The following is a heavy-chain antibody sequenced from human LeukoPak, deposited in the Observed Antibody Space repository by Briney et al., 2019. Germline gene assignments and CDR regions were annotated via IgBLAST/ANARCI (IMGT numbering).Heavy chain of an antibody. V-gene: IGHV3-7*01. Sequence: GGSLRLSCAASGFTFSSYSMNWVRQAPGKGLEWVANIKQDGSEKYYVDSVRGRFTISRDNAKNSLYLQMNSLRAEDTAAYFCARVNIVETYPLFDYWGQGTLVTVSS. CDR2: IKQDGSEK. J-gene: IGHJ4*02. D-gene: IGHD5-12*01. CDR1: GFTFSSYS. CDR3: ARVNIVETYPLFDY.